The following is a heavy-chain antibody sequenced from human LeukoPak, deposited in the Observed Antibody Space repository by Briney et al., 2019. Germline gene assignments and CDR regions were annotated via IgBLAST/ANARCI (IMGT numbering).Heavy chain of an antibody. V-gene: IGHV3-23*01. J-gene: IGHJ4*02. D-gene: IGHD6-13*01. Sequence: PGGSLRLSCAASGFTFSSYAMSWVRQAPGKGLEWVSAISCSGCSTYYADSVKGRFNISRDYSKNTLYLQMNSLRAEDTAVYYCAKGIAAAGNEPFDYWGQGALGTVSS. CDR3: AKGIAAAGNEPFDY. CDR1: GFTFSSYA. CDR2: ISCSGCST.